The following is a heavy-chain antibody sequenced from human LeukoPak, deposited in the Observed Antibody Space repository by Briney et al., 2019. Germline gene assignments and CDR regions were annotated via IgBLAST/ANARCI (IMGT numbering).Heavy chain of an antibody. V-gene: IGHV3-15*01. D-gene: IGHD3-16*02. Sequence: GGSLRLSRAASGLTLSNAGMSWVRQAPGQGLEWVARIKTKTDGETTEYAAPVKGRFTISRIDSKNTLYLQMNSLKSEDTAVYYGTADDYDYVWGSYRPDYWGQGTLVTVSS. CDR2: IKTKTDGETT. J-gene: IGHJ4*02. CDR3: TADDYDYVWGSYRPDY. CDR1: GLTLSNAG.